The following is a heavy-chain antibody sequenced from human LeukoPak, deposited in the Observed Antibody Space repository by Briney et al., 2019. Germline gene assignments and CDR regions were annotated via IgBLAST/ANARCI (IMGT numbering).Heavy chain of an antibody. V-gene: IGHV1-69*06. CDR2: IIPIFGTA. Sequence: VASVKVSCKASGCTFSSYSISWVRQAPGQGLEWMGGIIPIFGTANYAQKFQGRVTITADKSTSTAYMDLSSLRSEHTAVYYCARDSGGDSDAFDIWGQGTMVTVSS. CDR1: GCTFSSYS. CDR3: ARDSGGDSDAFDI. D-gene: IGHD2-21*02. J-gene: IGHJ3*02.